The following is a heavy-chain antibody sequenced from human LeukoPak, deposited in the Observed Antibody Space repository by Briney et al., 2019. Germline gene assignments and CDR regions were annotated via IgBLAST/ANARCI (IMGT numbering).Heavy chain of an antibody. V-gene: IGHV2-5*01. D-gene: IGHD3-3*01. J-gene: IGHJ4*02. CDR1: GFSLTTSGVG. CDR3: AHRPPDYDFWSGYYTRQYYFDY. CDR2: LYWNDDK. Sequence: ESGPTLVKPTQTLTLTCTFSGFSLTTSGVGVGWIRQTPGKALEWLALLYWNDDKRYSPSLKSRLTITKDTSKNQVVLTMTNMDPVDTATYSCAHRPPDYDFWSGYYTRQYYFDYWGQGNLVTVSS.